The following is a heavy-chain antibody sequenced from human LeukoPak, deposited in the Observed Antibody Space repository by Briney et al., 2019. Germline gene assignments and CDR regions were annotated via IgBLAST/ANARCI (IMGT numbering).Heavy chain of an antibody. D-gene: IGHD6-19*01. CDR3: ARERSGWLFDY. CDR1: GFTFSSYE. V-gene: IGHV3-74*01. CDR2: INNDGSST. J-gene: IGHJ4*02. Sequence: GGSLRLSCAASGFTFSSYEMNWVRQAPGKGLVWVSHINNDGSSTTYADSVKGRFTISRDNAKNTLYLQMNSLRAEDTAVYYCARERSGWLFDYWGQGTLVTVSS.